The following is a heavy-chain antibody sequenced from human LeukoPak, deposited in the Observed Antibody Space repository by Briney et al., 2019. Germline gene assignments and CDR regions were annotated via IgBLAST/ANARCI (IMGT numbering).Heavy chain of an antibody. Sequence: TGGSLRLSCAASGFTFSSYGMHWVRQAPGKGLEWVAFIRYDGSNKYYADSVKGRFTISRDNSKNTLYLQMNSLRAEDTAVYYCAKAYYDFWSGPDAFDIWGQGTMVTVSS. D-gene: IGHD3-3*01. CDR1: GFTFSSYG. V-gene: IGHV3-30*02. CDR2: IRYDGSNK. J-gene: IGHJ3*02. CDR3: AKAYYDFWSGPDAFDI.